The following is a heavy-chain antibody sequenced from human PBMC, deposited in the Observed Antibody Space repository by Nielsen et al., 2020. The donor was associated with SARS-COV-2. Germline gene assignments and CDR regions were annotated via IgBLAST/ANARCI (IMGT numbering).Heavy chain of an antibody. Sequence: GGSLRLSCVASEFTFSKYGMNWVRQAPGKGLAWVAHINSNGSRTNYADSVQGRFTISRDNTENTLYLQMNSLRADDTAVYYCVRVRDDDYYYDTGPFDYWGQGTLVTVSS. CDR2: INSNGSRT. D-gene: IGHD3-22*01. CDR3: VRVRDDDYYYDTGPFDY. J-gene: IGHJ4*02. V-gene: IGHV3-74*01. CDR1: EFTFSKYG.